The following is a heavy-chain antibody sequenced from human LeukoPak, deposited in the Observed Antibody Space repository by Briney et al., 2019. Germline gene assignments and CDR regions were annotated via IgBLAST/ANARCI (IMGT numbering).Heavy chain of an antibody. J-gene: IGHJ6*02. Sequence: SDTLSLTCAVYGGSFSGYYWSWIRQRPGKGLEWIGEINHSGSTNYNPSLKSRVTISVDTSKNQFSLKLSSVTAADTAVYYCARCREYYGSGRFYYYGMDVWGQGTTVTVSS. D-gene: IGHD3-10*01. CDR2: INHSGST. CDR1: GGSFSGYY. V-gene: IGHV4-34*01. CDR3: ARCREYYGSGRFYYYGMDV.